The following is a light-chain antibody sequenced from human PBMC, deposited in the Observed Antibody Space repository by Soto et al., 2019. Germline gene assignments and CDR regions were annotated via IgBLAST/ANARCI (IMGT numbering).Light chain of an antibody. CDR3: QQYENLPT. Sequence: DIQTIQYTSSVSASVGDRVTITGQASQDISNYLNWYQQTPGNAPKLLIYDASNLETGVPSRFSGSGSGTDFTITIRRLKPEDIASYYCQQYENLPTFGQGTRLEIK. V-gene: IGKV1-33*01. CDR1: QDISNY. J-gene: IGKJ5*01. CDR2: DAS.